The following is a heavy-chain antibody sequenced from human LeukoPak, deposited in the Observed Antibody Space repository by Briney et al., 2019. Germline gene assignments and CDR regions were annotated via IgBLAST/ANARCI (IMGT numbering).Heavy chain of an antibody. J-gene: IGHJ4*02. CDR3: ARGIIRGYDFDY. CDR1: GYSLSDYY. V-gene: IGHV1-2*02. CDR2: INANSGGT. Sequence: ASVKVSCKASGYSLSDYYVHWVRQAPGQGLEWMGWINANSGGTNYAQKFQGTVTMTWATSVNAAYMELSRLKSDDTAVYYCARGIIRGYDFDYRGQGTLVTVSS. D-gene: IGHD5-12*01.